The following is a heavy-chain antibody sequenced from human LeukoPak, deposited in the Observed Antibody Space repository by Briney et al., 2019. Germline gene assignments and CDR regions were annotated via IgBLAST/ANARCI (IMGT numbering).Heavy chain of an antibody. D-gene: IGHD6-13*01. CDR1: GGSISSYY. V-gene: IGHV4-59*08. CDR2: IYYSGST. Sequence: SETLSLTCTVSGGSISSYYWSWIRKPPGKGLEWIGYIYYSGSTNYNPSLKSRVTISVDTSKNQFSLKLSSVTAADTAVYYCARQRSGSSWYGNYYYYGMDVWGQGTTVIVSS. CDR3: ARQRSGSSWYGNYYYYGMDV. J-gene: IGHJ6*02.